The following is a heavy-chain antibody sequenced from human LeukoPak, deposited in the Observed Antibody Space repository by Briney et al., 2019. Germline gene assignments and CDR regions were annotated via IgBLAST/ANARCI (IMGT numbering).Heavy chain of an antibody. V-gene: IGHV4-59*01. CDR1: GGSISSYY. J-gene: IGHJ3*02. CDR2: IYYSGST. Sequence: SETLSLTCTVSGGSISSYYWSWIRQPPGKELEWIGYIYYSGSTNYNPSLKSRVTISVDTSKNQFSLKLSSVTAADTAVYYCARDLYDAFDIWGQGTMVTVSS. CDR3: ARDLYDAFDI.